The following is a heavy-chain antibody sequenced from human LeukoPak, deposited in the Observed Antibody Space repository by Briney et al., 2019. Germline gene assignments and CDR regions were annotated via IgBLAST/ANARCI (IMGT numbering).Heavy chain of an antibody. Sequence: GASVKVSCKASGYTFTSYGISWVRQAPGQGLEWVGWISAYNGNTNYAQKLQGRVTMTTDTSTSTAYMELRSLRSDDTAVYYCARNAGKKENWYFDLWGRGTLVTVSS. D-gene: IGHD1-26*01. J-gene: IGHJ2*01. V-gene: IGHV1-18*01. CDR3: ARNAGKKENWYFDL. CDR2: ISAYNGNT. CDR1: GYTFTSYG.